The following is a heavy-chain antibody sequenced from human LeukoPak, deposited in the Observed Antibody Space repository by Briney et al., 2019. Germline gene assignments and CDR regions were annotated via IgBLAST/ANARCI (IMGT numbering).Heavy chain of an antibody. D-gene: IGHD6-6*01. CDR1: GGSISSSSYY. CDR3: ARGWRYSSSPDYYYYYMDV. J-gene: IGHJ6*03. CDR2: IYYSGST. Sequence: SESLSLTCTVSGGSISSSSYYWGWVRQPPGKGLEWIGSIYYSGSTYYNPSLKSRVTISVDTSKNQFSLKLSSVTAADTAVYYCARGWRYSSSPDYYYYYMDVWGKGTTVTVSS. V-gene: IGHV4-39*07.